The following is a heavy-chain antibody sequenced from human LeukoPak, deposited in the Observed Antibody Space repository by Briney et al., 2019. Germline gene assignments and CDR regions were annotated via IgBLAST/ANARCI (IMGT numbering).Heavy chain of an antibody. D-gene: IGHD2-2*01. Sequence: ASVKVSCKASGYTFTSYDINWVRQATGQGLEWMGWMNPNSGNTGYAQKYQGRVTMTRNTSISTAYMELSSLRSEDTAVYYCARVVPAAIGDWFDPWGQGTLVTVSS. V-gene: IGHV1-8*01. CDR3: ARVVPAAIGDWFDP. J-gene: IGHJ5*02. CDR1: GYTFTSYD. CDR2: MNPNSGNT.